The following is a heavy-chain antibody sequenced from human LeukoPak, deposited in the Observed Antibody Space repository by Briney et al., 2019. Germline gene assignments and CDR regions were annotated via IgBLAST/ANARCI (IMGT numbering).Heavy chain of an antibody. V-gene: IGHV3-21*01. Sequence: GGSLRLSCAASGFTFSSYSMNWVRQAPGKGLEWVSSISSSSSYIYYADSVKGRFTISRDNAKNSLYLQMNSLRAEDTAVYYCGRDRGLRYQRAYYLDYWGQGTLVTVSS. D-gene: IGHD3-9*01. CDR2: ISSSSSYI. CDR1: GFTFSSYS. CDR3: GRDRGLRYQRAYYLDY. J-gene: IGHJ4*02.